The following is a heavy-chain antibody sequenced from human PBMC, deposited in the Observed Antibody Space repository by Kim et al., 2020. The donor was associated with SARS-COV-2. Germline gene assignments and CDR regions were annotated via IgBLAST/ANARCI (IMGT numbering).Heavy chain of an antibody. CDR3: TSVPGTTLAFWDAFD. Sequence: GGSLRLSCAASGFTFSVSAIHWVRQASWKGLEWVGRIRSKANTYATAYAASVKGRFSISRDDSKNTAYLQMNSLKTEDTAVYYCTSVPGTTLAFWDAFD. D-gene: IGHD1-1*01. V-gene: IGHV3-73*01. CDR1: GFTFSVSA. J-gene: IGHJ3*02. CDR2: IRSKANTYAT.